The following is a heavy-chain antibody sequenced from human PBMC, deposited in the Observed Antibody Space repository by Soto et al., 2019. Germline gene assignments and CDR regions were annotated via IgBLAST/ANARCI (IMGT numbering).Heavy chain of an antibody. CDR2: ISSHGDTT. V-gene: IGHV3-23*01. D-gene: IGHD1-1*01. CDR1: GFLFSSYA. Sequence: EEQLLQSGGGVVQSGGSLRLSCEASGFLFSSYAMNWVRQAPGKGLEWVSSISSHGDTTYYAESVRGRFTISRDNSKNTMYLKMHRLRTDDTGVYYCVRVNPGNYLYYYYGLDVWGQGTSVTVSS. CDR3: VRVNPGNYLYYYYGLDV. J-gene: IGHJ6*02.